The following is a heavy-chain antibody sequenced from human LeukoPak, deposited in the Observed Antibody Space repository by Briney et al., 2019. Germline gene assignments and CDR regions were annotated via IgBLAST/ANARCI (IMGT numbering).Heavy chain of an antibody. D-gene: IGHD3-10*01. CDR1: GGSISSGSYY. Sequence: SETLSLTCTVSGGSISSGSYYWSWIRQPAGKGLEWIGRIYTSGSTNYNPSLKSRVSMSVDTSRTQFSLKLSSVTAADTAVYYCARHVLLRGVILVAFDLWGQGTLVTVSS. J-gene: IGHJ3*01. V-gene: IGHV4-61*02. CDR2: IYTSGST. CDR3: ARHVLLRGVILVAFDL.